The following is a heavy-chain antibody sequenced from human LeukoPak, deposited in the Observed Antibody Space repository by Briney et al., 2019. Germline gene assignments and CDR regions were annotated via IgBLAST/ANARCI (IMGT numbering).Heavy chain of an antibody. CDR3: GKDQEVFSRSVVTH. Sequence: GGSLRLSCAASGFSFSSYAMHWVRQAPGKGLDWVAVIWYDGNNKYYAESVKGRFTIARDNSENTLYLQMNSLRADDTAVYYCGKDQEVFSRSVVTHWGQGTLVTVSS. J-gene: IGHJ4*02. CDR2: IWYDGNNK. D-gene: IGHD2-15*01. V-gene: IGHV3-33*03. CDR1: GFSFSSYA.